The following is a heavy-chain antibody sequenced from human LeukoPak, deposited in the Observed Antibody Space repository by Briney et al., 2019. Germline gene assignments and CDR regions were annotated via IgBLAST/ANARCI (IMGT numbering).Heavy chain of an antibody. CDR2: ISGSSSYI. D-gene: IGHD3-10*01. V-gene: IGHV3-21*01. J-gene: IGHJ6*02. CDR3: ARDYFGYYAMDV. Sequence: GRSLRPSRAASALTFSSYNINCVRQAPGKGLEWVSSISGSSSYIYYAVSVKGRFTLSRDNAKNSLYLQMDSLRAEDTAVYYCARDYFGYYAMDVWGQGTTVTVSS. CDR1: ALTFSSYN.